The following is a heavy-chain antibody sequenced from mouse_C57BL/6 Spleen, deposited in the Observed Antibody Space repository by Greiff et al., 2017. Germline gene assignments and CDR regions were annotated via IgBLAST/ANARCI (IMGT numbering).Heavy chain of an antibody. Sequence: QVQLQQSGAELVRPGASVTLSCKASGYTFTDYEMHWVKQTPVHGLEWIGAIDPETGGTAYNPKFKGKAILTADKSSSTDYMELRRRTSEYAAVYYSERMDYCDGSSYGDYWGQGTTLTVSA. V-gene: IGHV1-15*01. CDR1: GYTFTDYE. J-gene: IGHJ2*01. CDR2: IDPETGGT. CDR3: ERMDYCDGSSYGDY. D-gene: IGHD1-1*01.